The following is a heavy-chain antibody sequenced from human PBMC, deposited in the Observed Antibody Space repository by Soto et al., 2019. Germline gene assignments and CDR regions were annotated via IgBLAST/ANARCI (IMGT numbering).Heavy chain of an antibody. V-gene: IGHV1-8*01. Sequence: QVQLVQSGAEVKKPGASVKVSCKASGYTFTSYDINWVRQATGQGLEWMGWMNPNSGNTGYAQKFQGRVTMTRNTSISTAYMELSSLRSEDTAVYYCARDRGLRYFVRDGGWFDPWGQGTLVTVSS. CDR3: ARDRGLRYFVRDGGWFDP. CDR2: MNPNSGNT. D-gene: IGHD3-9*01. CDR1: GYTFTSYD. J-gene: IGHJ5*02.